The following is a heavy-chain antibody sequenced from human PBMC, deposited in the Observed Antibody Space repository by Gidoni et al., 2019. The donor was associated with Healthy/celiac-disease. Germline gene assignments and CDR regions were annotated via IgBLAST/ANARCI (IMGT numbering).Heavy chain of an antibody. CDR2: ISYDGSNK. CDR3: ARWGSGSYMYYFDY. Sequence: QVQLVESGGGVVQPGRSLRLSCAASGFTFSSYAMHWVRQAPGKGLEWVAVISYDGSNKYYADSVKGRFTISRDNSKNTLYLQMNSLRAEDTAVYYCARWGSGSYMYYFDYWGQGTLVTVSS. V-gene: IGHV3-30-3*01. J-gene: IGHJ4*02. CDR1: GFTFSSYA. D-gene: IGHD1-26*01.